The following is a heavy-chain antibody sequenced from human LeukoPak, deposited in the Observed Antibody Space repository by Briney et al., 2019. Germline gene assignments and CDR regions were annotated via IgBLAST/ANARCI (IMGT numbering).Heavy chain of an antibody. D-gene: IGHD2-15*01. CDR2: ISSGGSTI. J-gene: IGHJ4*02. CDR3: ARSYCSGGSCYLGY. Sequence: GGSLRLSCAASGFTFSSYEMNWVRQAPGKGLEWVSYISSGGSTIYYADSVKGRFTISRDNAKNSLYLQMNSLRAEDTAVYYCARSYCSGGSCYLGYWGQGTLVTVSS. CDR1: GFTFSSYE. V-gene: IGHV3-48*03.